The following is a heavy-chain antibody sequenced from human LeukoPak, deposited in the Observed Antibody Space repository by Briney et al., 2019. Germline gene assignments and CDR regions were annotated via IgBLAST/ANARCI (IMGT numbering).Heavy chain of an antibody. V-gene: IGHV3-74*01. CDR3: ARVSDILTGYYYFDY. CDR1: GFTFSSYW. Sequence: GGSLRLSCAASGFTFSSYWMHWVRQAPGKGLVWVSRINSGGSSTSYADSVKGRFTISRDNAKNTLYLQMNSLRAEDTAVYYCARVSDILTGYYYFDYWGQGTLVTVSS. CDR2: INSGGSST. J-gene: IGHJ4*02. D-gene: IGHD3-9*01.